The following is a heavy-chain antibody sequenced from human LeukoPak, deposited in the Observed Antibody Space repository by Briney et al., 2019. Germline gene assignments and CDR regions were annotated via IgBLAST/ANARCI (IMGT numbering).Heavy chain of an antibody. V-gene: IGHV3-30*02. Sequence: PGGSLRLSCAASGFTFSSYGMHWVRQAPGKGLEWVAFIRYDGSNKYYADSVKGRFTISRDNSKNTLYLQMNSLRAEDTAVYYCAKDLRSGWYYYYNYMDVWGKGTTVTISS. D-gene: IGHD6-19*01. J-gene: IGHJ6*03. CDR1: GFTFSSYG. CDR3: AKDLRSGWYYYYNYMDV. CDR2: IRYDGSNK.